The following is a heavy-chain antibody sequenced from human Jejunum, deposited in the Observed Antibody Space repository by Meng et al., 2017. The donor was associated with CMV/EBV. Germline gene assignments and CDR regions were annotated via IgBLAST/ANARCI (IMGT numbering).Heavy chain of an antibody. CDR2: ITSSSSTI. CDR3: ARDPVLNGLDV. Sequence: AASGFTFSSYSMNWVRQAPGKGLGWVGYITSSSSTIYYADSVKGRFTISRDNAKNSLYLQINSLRAEDTAVYYCARDPVLNGLDVWGQGATVTVSS. CDR1: GFTFSSYS. V-gene: IGHV3-48*04. J-gene: IGHJ6*02.